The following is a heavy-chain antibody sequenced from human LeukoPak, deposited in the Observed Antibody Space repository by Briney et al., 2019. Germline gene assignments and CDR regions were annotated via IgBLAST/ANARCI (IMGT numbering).Heavy chain of an antibody. D-gene: IGHD5-12*01. CDR1: GASISSSNW. J-gene: IGHJ4*02. Sequence: PSETLSLTCAVSGASISSSNWLSWVRQPPGKGLEWIGEIYHSGSTNYNPSLKSRVTISVDNSKNQFSLKMSSMTAADTAVYYCARHTGSGYELLWGQGTLVTVSS. V-gene: IGHV4-4*02. CDR3: ARHTGSGYELL. CDR2: IYHSGST.